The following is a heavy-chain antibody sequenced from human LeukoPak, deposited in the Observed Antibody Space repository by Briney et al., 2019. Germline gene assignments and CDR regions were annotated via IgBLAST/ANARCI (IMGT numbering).Heavy chain of an antibody. D-gene: IGHD3-22*01. J-gene: IGHJ6*03. CDR2: INHSGST. CDR3: ARINRGYDSSGWTLYYYYYYMDV. Sequence: SETLSLTCAVYGGSFSGYYWSWIRQPPGKGLEWIGEINHSGSTNYNPSLKSRVTISVDTSKNQFSLKLSSVTAADTAVYYCARINRGYDSSGWTLYYYYYYMDVWGKGTTVTVSS. CDR1: GGSFSGYY. V-gene: IGHV4-34*01.